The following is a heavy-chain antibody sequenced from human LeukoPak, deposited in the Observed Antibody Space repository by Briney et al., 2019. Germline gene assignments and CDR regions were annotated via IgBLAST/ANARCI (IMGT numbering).Heavy chain of an antibody. J-gene: IGHJ4*02. CDR3: ARRTNYLAFDY. V-gene: IGHV3-7*01. Sequence: GGSLRLSCAASGIAFSSSWMSWVRQTPEKGLEWVANMSPDGTEKYYVDSVKGRFTISRGNAKNSLYLQMNSLRAEDTAVYSCARRTNYLAFDYWGQGTLVTVSS. CDR2: MSPDGTEK. CDR1: GIAFSSSW. D-gene: IGHD4/OR15-4a*01.